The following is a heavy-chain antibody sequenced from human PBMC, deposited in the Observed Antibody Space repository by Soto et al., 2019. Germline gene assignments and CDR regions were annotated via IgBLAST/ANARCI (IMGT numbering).Heavy chain of an antibody. V-gene: IGHV1-69*14. CDR2: IIPFFGTA. J-gene: IGHJ6*02. CDR1: GGTFSSYA. Sequence: QVQLVQSGAEVKKPGSSVKVSRKASGGTFSSYAISWVRQAPGQGLEWLGGIIPFFGTANYAKKFQGRVTITADKSTSTAYMEPSSLRSEDTAVYYCARDRIEHRVATTNYYYYYGMAVWGQGTTVTVSS. CDR3: ARDRIEHRVATTNYYYYYGMAV. D-gene: IGHD5-12*01.